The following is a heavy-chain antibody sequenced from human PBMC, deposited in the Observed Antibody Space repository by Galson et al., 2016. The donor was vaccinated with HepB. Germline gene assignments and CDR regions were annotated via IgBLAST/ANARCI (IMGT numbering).Heavy chain of an antibody. J-gene: IGHJ4*02. CDR2: FYRSGST. CDR3: ARAGGSSGAYYFDY. CDR1: GGSISSADYS. Sequence: TLSLTCAVSGGSISSADYSWNWIRQPPGKGLEWIGYFYRSGSTYYNSSLKSRVSISVDRAKNQFSLKLNSVTAADTAVYYCARAGGSSGAYYFDYWGQGTLVTVSS. D-gene: IGHD2-15*01. V-gene: IGHV4-30-2*01.